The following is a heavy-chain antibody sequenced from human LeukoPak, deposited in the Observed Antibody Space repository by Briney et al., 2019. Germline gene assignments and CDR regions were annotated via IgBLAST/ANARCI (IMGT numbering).Heavy chain of an antibody. CDR1: GFTFSSYE. V-gene: IGHV3-48*03. CDR3: AKDYVWGSYRPWYFDY. J-gene: IGHJ4*02. D-gene: IGHD3-16*02. Sequence: PGGSLRLSCAASGFTFSSYEMNWVRQAPGKGLEWVSYISSSGSTIYYADSVKGRFTISRDNSKNTLYLQMNSLRAEDTAVYYCAKDYVWGSYRPWYFDYWGQGTLDTVSS. CDR2: ISSSGSTI.